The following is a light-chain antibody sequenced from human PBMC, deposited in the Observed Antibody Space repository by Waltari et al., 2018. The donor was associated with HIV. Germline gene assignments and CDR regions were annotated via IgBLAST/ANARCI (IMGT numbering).Light chain of an antibody. J-gene: IGKJ4*01. CDR2: GAS. CDR1: QSISSA. CDR3: QQYDSWPLT. Sequence: EVVMTQSPVTLFMSPGERATLSCRASQSISSALAWYQQKPGQAPRLLLFGASTRATGIPARFSGSGSGTEFTLTISSLQSEDFAVYYCQQYDSWPLTFGGGTKVEIK. V-gene: IGKV3-15*01.